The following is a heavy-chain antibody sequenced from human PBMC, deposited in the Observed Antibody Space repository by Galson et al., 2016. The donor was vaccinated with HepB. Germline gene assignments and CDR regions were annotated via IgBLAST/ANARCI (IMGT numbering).Heavy chain of an antibody. CDR2: ISYDGSNK. D-gene: IGHD3-10*01. CDR3: ARVGGPLWFGELLG. V-gene: IGHV3-30*03. CDR1: GFTFNNYG. Sequence: SLRLSCAASGFTFNNYGMTWVRQAPGKGLEWVAVISYDGSNKYYADSVKGRFTISRDNSKNTLYLQMNSLRAEDTAVYYCARVGGPLWFGELLGWGQGTMVTVSS. J-gene: IGHJ3*01.